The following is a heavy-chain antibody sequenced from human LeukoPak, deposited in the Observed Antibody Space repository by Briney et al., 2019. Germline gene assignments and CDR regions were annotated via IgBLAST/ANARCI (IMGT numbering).Heavy chain of an antibody. J-gene: IGHJ4*02. Sequence: PGGSLRLSCAASGFTFSSYAMSWARQAPGKGLEWVAGISAGGGSTYYAGSVKGRFTISRDNSKNMLYLQLNSLRAEDTAVYYCAKGDPPTYYDILTGQDYWGQGTLVTVSS. V-gene: IGHV3-23*01. CDR2: ISAGGGST. CDR3: AKGDPPTYYDILTGQDY. CDR1: GFTFSSYA. D-gene: IGHD3-9*01.